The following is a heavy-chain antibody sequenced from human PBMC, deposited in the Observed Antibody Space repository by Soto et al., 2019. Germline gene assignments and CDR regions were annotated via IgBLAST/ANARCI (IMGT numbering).Heavy chain of an antibody. CDR1: GYTFTSYY. CDR3: ARLFTIFGVVEDTAYFDY. CDR2: INPSGGST. J-gene: IGHJ4*02. D-gene: IGHD3-3*01. V-gene: IGHV1-46*01. Sequence: ASVKVSCKASGYTFTSYYMHCVLQAPLQGLEWMGIINPSGGSTSYAQKFQGRVTMTRDTSTSTVYMELSSLRSEDTAVYYCARLFTIFGVVEDTAYFDYWGQGTLVTVSS.